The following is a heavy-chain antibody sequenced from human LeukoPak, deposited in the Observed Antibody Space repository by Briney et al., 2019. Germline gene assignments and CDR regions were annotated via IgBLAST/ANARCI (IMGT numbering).Heavy chain of an antibody. V-gene: IGHV3-21*01. Sequence: GGSLRLSCAASGFTFSSYNMNWVRRAPGKGLEWVSSISSSSSYIYYADSVKGRFTISRDNAKNSLFLQMNSLRAEDTAMYYCASDLPTVTTLLPSLSYFDYWGQGTLVTVSS. CDR3: ASDLPTVTTLLPSLSYFDY. CDR1: GFTFSSYN. CDR2: ISSSSSYI. J-gene: IGHJ4*02. D-gene: IGHD4-17*01.